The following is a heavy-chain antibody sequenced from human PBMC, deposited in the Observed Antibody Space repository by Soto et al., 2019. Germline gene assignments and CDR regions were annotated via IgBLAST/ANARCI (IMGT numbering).Heavy chain of an antibody. J-gene: IGHJ4*02. CDR3: ARDREWPRLWVFDY. D-gene: IGHD5-12*01. V-gene: IGHV3-48*02. CDR2: ISSSSSTI. CDR1: GFTFSSYS. Sequence: GGSLRLSCAASGFTFSSYSMNWVRQAPGKGLEWVSYISSSSSTIYYADSVKGRFTISRDNAKNSLYLQMNSLRDEDTAVYYCARDREWPRLWVFDYWGQGTLVTVSS.